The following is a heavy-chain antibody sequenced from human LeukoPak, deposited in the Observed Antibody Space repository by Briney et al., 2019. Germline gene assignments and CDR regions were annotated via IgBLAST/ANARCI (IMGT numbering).Heavy chain of an antibody. CDR1: GFIVSSYY. D-gene: IGHD4-11*01. Sequence: GGSLRLSCVASGFIVSSYYMTWVRQAPGKGLEWVSVIYSGGSTYYADSVKGRVAISRDNSKNTVLLQMSSVRAEDTAVYYCARSYSNHLFGMDVWGQGTTVTVTS. V-gene: IGHV3-66*01. CDR3: ARSYSNHLFGMDV. CDR2: IYSGGST. J-gene: IGHJ6*02.